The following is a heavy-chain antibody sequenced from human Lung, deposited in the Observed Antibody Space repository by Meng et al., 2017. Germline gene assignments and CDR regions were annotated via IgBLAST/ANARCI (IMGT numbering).Heavy chain of an antibody. J-gene: IGHJ4*02. CDR3: ARGTPGRSYSDY. D-gene: IGHD3-10*01. CDR1: DYTFTGYG. V-gene: IGHV1-18*01. Sequence: QVQPVQSGPEAKKPWASVQVSCKASDYTFTGYGVSWVRQAPGQGLEWMAWLGAHDGDTSHAPKFQGRVTVSADRPTATAYMELRSLRSDDTAVYYCARGTPGRSYSDYWGQGTLVTVSS. CDR2: LGAHDGDT.